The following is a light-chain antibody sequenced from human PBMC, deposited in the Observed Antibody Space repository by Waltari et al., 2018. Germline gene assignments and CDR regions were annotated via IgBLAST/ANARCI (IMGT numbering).Light chain of an antibody. CDR1: SRDVGGYNY. CDR3: SSYTSSSTRV. J-gene: IGLJ1*01. V-gene: IGLV2-14*03. CDR2: DVS. Sequence: QSALTQPASVSGSPGQSITIPCSGTSRDVGGYNYVSWYQQHPGKAPKLMIYDVSNRPSGVSNRFSGSKSGNTASLTISGLQAEDEADYYCSSYTSSSTRVFGTGTKVTVL.